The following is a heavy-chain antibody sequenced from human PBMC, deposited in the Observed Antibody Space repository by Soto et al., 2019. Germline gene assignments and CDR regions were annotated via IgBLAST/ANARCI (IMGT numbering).Heavy chain of an antibody. CDR1: GFTFTNYW. Sequence: EVQLVQSGGGSAQPGGSLRLSCAASGFTFTNYWMHWVRQVPGKGLVWVSRIDGVGTGTSYSDSVRGRFTTSRDNAENMLYLQMNWLRAEDTAVYYCTTVLEYWGQGALATASS. CDR3: TTVLEY. J-gene: IGHJ4*02. D-gene: IGHD3-3*02. CDR2: IDGVGTGT. V-gene: IGHV3-74*01.